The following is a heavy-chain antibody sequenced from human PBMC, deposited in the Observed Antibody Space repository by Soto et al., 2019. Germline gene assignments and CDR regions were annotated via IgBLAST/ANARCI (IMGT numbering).Heavy chain of an antibody. Sequence: PGESLKISCNGSGYSFTSYWIGWVRQMPWKGLEWMGIIYPGDSDTRYSPSFQGQVTISADKSISTAYLQWSSLKASDTAMYYCARSRGGYSYGRYYGMDVWGQGTTVTVSS. D-gene: IGHD5-18*01. V-gene: IGHV5-51*01. CDR1: GYSFTSYW. CDR3: ARSRGGYSYGRYYGMDV. CDR2: IYPGDSDT. J-gene: IGHJ6*02.